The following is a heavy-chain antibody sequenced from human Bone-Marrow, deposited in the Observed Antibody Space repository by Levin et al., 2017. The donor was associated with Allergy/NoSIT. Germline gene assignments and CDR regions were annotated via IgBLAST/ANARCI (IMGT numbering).Heavy chain of an antibody. CDR3: AKSPTEIASRRSNWFDP. CDR1: GFTFSSYA. CDR2: ISGSGGSR. J-gene: IGHJ5*02. Sequence: GGSLRLSCVASGFTFSSYAMSWVRQAPGRGLEWVSIISGSGGSRYYADSVKGRLTISRENSKNTLYLQINSLRAEDTAVYYCAKSPTEIASRRSNWFDPWGQGTLVTVSS. V-gene: IGHV3-23*01. D-gene: IGHD2-21*01.